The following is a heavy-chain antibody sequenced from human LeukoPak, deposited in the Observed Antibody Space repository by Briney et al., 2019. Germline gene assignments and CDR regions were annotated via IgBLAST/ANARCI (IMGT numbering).Heavy chain of an antibody. CDR3: ARGYVSYYYDSSGYQDAFDI. CDR1: GYTFTSYD. D-gene: IGHD3-22*01. Sequence: GASVKVSCKASGYTFTSYDIKWVRQATGQGLEWMGWMNPNSGNTGYAQKFQGRVTITRNTSISTAYMELSSLRSEDTAVYYCARGYVSYYYDSSGYQDAFDIWGQGTMVTVSS. V-gene: IGHV1-8*03. J-gene: IGHJ3*02. CDR2: MNPNSGNT.